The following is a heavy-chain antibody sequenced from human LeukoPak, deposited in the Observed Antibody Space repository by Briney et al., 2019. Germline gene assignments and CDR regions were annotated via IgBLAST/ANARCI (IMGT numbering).Heavy chain of an antibody. D-gene: IGHD1-1*01. CDR1: GFTFSSYG. CDR3: AKGTGKSTLNWFDS. Sequence: GGSLRLSCAASGFTFSSYGMHWVRQAPGKGLEWVTFIRYDGSNKYYADSVKGRFTISRDNSKNTLYLQMNSLRAEDTAVYYCAKGTGKSTLNWFDSWGQGTLVTVSS. V-gene: IGHV3-30*02. CDR2: IRYDGSNK. J-gene: IGHJ5*01.